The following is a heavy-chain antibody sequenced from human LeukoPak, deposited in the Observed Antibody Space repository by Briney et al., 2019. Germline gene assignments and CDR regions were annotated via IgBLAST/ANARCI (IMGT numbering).Heavy chain of an antibody. V-gene: IGHV3-23*01. J-gene: IGHJ4*02. CDR2: IGNTET. Sequence: GSLRLSCATSGFPFETNAMSWVRQAPGKGLEWVATIGNTETFYADSVTGRFTISRDNSKNTVNLQMNRLRVEDTAIYYCAKDWIQFNRVFDCFDSWGQGTLVTVSS. D-gene: IGHD5-18*01. CDR3: AKDWIQFNRVFDCFDS. CDR1: GFPFETNA.